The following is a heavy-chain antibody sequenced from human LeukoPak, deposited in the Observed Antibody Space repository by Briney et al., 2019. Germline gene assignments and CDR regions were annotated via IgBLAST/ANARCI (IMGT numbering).Heavy chain of an antibody. CDR1: GYTFTVYY. Sequence: ASVKVSRKASGYTFTVYYMHWVRQAPGQGLEWMRWINPNSGGTNYAQKFQGRVTMTRDTSISTAYMELSRLRYDDTAVYYCANYDSSGYYGFDYWGQGTLVTVSS. V-gene: IGHV1-2*02. CDR3: ANYDSSGYYGFDY. CDR2: INPNSGGT. J-gene: IGHJ4*02. D-gene: IGHD3-22*01.